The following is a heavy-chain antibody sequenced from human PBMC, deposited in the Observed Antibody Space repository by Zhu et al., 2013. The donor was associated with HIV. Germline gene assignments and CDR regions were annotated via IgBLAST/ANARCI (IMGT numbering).Heavy chain of an antibody. J-gene: IGHJ3*02. CDR2: IIPIFGTA. D-gene: IGHD2-15*01. V-gene: IGHV1-69*01. CDR3: ARGGVVVAATRFIDAFDI. Sequence: QVQLVQSGAEVKKPGSSVKVSCKASGGTFSSYAISWVRQAPGQGLEWMGGIIPIFGTANYAQKFQGRVTITADESTSTAYMELSSLRPEDTAVYYCARGGVVVAATRFIDAFDIWGQGTMVTVSS. CDR1: GGTFSSYA.